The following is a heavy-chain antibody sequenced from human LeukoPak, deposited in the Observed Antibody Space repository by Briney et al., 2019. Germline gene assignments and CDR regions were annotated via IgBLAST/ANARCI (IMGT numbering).Heavy chain of an antibody. CDR1: GGSINNYY. V-gene: IGHV4-59*08. Sequence: SQTLSLTCTVSGGSINNYYWNWIRQPPGKGLEWNGYIYHSGSTNYNPSLRSRVTMSLDTSKNQFSLKLSSVTAADTAVYYCARQSQGYCSSTSCHSWFDPWGQGTLVTVSS. D-gene: IGHD2-2*01. CDR3: ARQSQGYCSSTSCHSWFDP. CDR2: IYHSGST. J-gene: IGHJ5*02.